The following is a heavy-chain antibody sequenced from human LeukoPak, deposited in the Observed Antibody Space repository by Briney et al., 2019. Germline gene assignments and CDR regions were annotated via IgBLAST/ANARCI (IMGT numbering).Heavy chain of an antibody. CDR3: ARDRAPPESWYFDI. CDR1: GFTFSSYA. J-gene: IGHJ2*01. CDR2: IKQDGSEK. Sequence: GGSLRLSCAASGFTFSSYAMSWVRQAPGKGLEWVANIKQDGSEKHYVDSVRGRFTISRDNAKNSVYLQIDSLRAEDTAVFYCARDRAPPESWYFDIWGRGTLVSVSS. V-gene: IGHV3-7*01.